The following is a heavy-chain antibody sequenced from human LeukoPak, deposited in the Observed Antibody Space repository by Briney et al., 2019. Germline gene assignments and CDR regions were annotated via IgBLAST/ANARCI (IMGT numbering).Heavy chain of an antibody. D-gene: IGHD6-13*01. V-gene: IGHV1-2*06. CDR3: ASGGYSSSWYEDPNWFDP. CDR2: INPNSGGT. CDR1: GYTFTGYY. J-gene: IGHJ5*02. Sequence: ASVKVSCKASGYTFTGYYMHWVRQAPGQGLEWMGQINPNSGGTNYAQKFQGRVTMTRDTSISTAYMELSRLRSDDTAVYYCASGGYSSSWYEDPNWFDPWGLGTLVTVSS.